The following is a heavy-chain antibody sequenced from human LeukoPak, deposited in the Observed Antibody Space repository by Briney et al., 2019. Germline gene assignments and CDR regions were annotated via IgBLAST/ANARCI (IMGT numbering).Heavy chain of an antibody. D-gene: IGHD2-15*01. Sequence: PGGSLRLSCAASGFTFSSYAMHWVRQAPGKGLEWVAVISNDGRDKHYADSVKGRFTFSRDSSKNTVYLQMNSLRAEDTAVYYCARDRNAPAKYYFDYWGQETLVTVSS. V-gene: IGHV3-30*04. CDR2: ISNDGRDK. J-gene: IGHJ4*02. CDR1: GFTFSSYA. CDR3: ARDRNAPAKYYFDY.